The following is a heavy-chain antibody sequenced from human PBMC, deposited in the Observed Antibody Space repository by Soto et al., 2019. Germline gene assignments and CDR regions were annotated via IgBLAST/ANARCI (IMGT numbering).Heavy chain of an antibody. CDR3: SIQEGYCSSISCYPDY. V-gene: IGHV1-2*02. D-gene: IGHD2-2*01. J-gene: IGHJ4*02. CDR2: INPNSGGT. Sequence: ASVKVSCKASGYTFTGYYMHWVRQAPGQGLEWMGWINPNSGGTNYAQKFQGRVTMTRDTSISTAYMELSRLRSDDTAAYYCSIQEGYCSSISCYPDYWGQGTLVTVSA. CDR1: GYTFTGYY.